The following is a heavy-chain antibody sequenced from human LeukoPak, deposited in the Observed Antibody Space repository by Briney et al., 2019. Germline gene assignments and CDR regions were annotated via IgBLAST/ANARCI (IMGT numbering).Heavy chain of an antibody. J-gene: IGHJ4*02. CDR1: GFTFTSYW. CDR2: INGDGSST. Sequence: GGSLRLSCAASGFTFTSYWMHWVRQAPGKGLVWVSRINGDGSSTTYADSVNGRFTISRDNAKTTLYLQMNSLRAEDTAVYYCAPDSTGWYNIDYWGQGTLVTVSS. D-gene: IGHD6-19*01. CDR3: APDSTGWYNIDY. V-gene: IGHV3-74*01.